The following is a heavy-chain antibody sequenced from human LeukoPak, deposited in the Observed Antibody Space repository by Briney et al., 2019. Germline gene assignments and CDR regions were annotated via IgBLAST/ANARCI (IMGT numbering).Heavy chain of an antibody. CDR2: IYYSGST. D-gene: IGHD3-9*01. Sequence: SQTLSLTCTVSGGSISSGDYYWSWIRQPPGKGLEWIGYIYYSGSTYYNPSLKSRVTISVDTSKNQFSLKLSSVTAADQAVYYIARQRGGGEYYDILTGYLDYWGQGTLVTVSS. V-gene: IGHV4-30-4*01. CDR3: ARQRGGGEYYDILTGYLDY. J-gene: IGHJ4*02. CDR1: GGSISSGDYY.